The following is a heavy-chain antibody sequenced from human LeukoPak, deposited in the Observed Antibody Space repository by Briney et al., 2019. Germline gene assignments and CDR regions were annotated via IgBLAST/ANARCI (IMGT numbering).Heavy chain of an antibody. V-gene: IGHV3-23*01. CDR3: AKARHSGSYYSSFDY. CDR2: ISGSGGST. J-gene: IGHJ4*02. D-gene: IGHD1-26*01. Sequence: PGGSLRLSCAASGFTFSSYAMSWVRQAPGKGLEWVSAISGSGGSTYYADSVKGRFTISRDNSKNTLYLQMNSLRAEDTAVYYCAKARHSGSYYSSFDYWGQGTLVTVFS. CDR1: GFTFSSYA.